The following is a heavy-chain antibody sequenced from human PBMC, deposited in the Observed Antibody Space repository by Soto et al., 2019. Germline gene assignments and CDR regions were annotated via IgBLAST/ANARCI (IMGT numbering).Heavy chain of an antibody. CDR1: GFTFSNYG. V-gene: IGHV3-33*06. Sequence: PGGSLRLSCAASGFTFSNYGMHWVRQAPGKGLEWVAVVWHDGGGRFYADSVKGRFTISRDNSKNTLFLQMNSLRAEDTAVYYCAKARAQYYDFWSGYPVDYWGQGTLVTVSS. D-gene: IGHD3-3*01. J-gene: IGHJ4*02. CDR2: VWHDGGGR. CDR3: AKARAQYYDFWSGYPVDY.